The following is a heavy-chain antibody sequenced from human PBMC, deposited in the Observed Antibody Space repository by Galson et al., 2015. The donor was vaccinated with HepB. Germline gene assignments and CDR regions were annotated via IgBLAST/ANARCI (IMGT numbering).Heavy chain of an antibody. V-gene: IGHV3-23*01. CDR1: GFTFANCA. J-gene: IGHJ4*02. D-gene: IGHD6-13*01. Sequence: SLRLSCAASGFTFANCAMSWVRQAPGKELEWVSTISGSGDSTYYLDSVKGRFTISRDNSKNTLYLQMNSLRPEDTAVYYCAAGRGDYSKGLFDYWGQGNLVTVSS. CDR2: ISGSGDST. CDR3: AAGRGDYSKGLFDY.